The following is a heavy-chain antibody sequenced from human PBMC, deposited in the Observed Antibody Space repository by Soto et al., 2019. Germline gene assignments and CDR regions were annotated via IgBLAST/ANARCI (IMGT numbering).Heavy chain of an antibody. CDR3: AREGWSGSSPHAFDI. CDR1: GFTFSSYG. V-gene: IGHV3-30*03. Sequence: GGSLRLSCAASGFTFSSYGMHWVRQAPGKGLEWVAVISYDGSNKYYADSVKGRFTISRDNSKNTLYLQMNSLRAEDTAVYYCAREGWSGSSPHAFDIWGQGTMVTVSS. CDR2: ISYDGSNK. D-gene: IGHD1-26*01. J-gene: IGHJ3*02.